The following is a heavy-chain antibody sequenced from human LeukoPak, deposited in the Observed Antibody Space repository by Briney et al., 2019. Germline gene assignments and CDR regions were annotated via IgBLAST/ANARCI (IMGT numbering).Heavy chain of an antibody. Sequence: GGSLRLSCAASGFTVSSNYMSWVRRAPGKGLEWVSYISSSSNTIYYAESVKGRFTISRDNAKNSLYLQMNSLRVEDTGVYYCARGPPLFDPWGQGTLVAVSS. V-gene: IGHV3-48*01. J-gene: IGHJ5*02. CDR2: ISSSSNTI. CDR1: GFTVSSNY. CDR3: ARGPPLFDP.